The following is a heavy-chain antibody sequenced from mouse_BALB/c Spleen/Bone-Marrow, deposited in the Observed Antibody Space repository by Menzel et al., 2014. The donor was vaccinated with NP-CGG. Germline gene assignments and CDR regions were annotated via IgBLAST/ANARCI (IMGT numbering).Heavy chain of an antibody. CDR3: ARDGNYAMDY. CDR2: INPNNGGT. D-gene: IGHD2-1*01. J-gene: IGHJ4*01. V-gene: IGHV1-18*01. Sequence: VQLQQSGPELVKPGASVKISRKTSGYTFTEYTMHWVKQSRGKSLEWIGVINPNNGGTTYKQKFKDKATLTVDKSSSTAYMEFRSLTSEDSAVYYCARDGNYAMDYWGQGTSVTVSS. CDR1: GYTFTEYT.